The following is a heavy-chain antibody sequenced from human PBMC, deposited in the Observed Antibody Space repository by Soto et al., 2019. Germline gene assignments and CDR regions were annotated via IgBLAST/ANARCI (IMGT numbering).Heavy chain of an antibody. CDR2: IKSDGSST. V-gene: IGHV3-74*01. J-gene: IGHJ4*02. CDR3: AIGGGDYNYLDY. CDR1: GFLFNTYW. Sequence: EVQLVESGGGLVQPGGSLRLSCAASGFLFNTYWMFWVRQAPRKGLLWVSRIKSDGSSTNYADSVKGRSTISIDNAKNTLYLQMTSLRAEDTAVYYCAIGGGDYNYLDYWGQGILVTVSS. D-gene: IGHD3-9*01.